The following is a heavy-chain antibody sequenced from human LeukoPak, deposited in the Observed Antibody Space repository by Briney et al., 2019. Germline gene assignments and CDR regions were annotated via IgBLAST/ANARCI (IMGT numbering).Heavy chain of an antibody. D-gene: IGHD6-13*01. CDR3: ARGNGSSWFYYYYYYMDV. CDR1: IYSISSGYY. V-gene: IGHV4-38-2*02. CDR2: IYHSGSS. Sequence: PSETLSLTCTVSIYSISSGYYWGWIRRPPGKGLEWIGSIYHSGSSSYNPSLKSRVTISVDTSKNQFSLKLSSVTAADTAVYYCARGNGSSWFYYYYYYMDVWGKGTTVTISS. J-gene: IGHJ6*03.